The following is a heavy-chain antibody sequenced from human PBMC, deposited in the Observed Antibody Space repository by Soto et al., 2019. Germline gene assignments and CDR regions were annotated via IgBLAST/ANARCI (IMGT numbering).Heavy chain of an antibody. CDR2: ISYDGSNK. V-gene: IGHV3-30-3*01. D-gene: IGHD6-19*01. CDR1: GFTFSSYA. CDR3: VRDKSPYSSGWHNRHFDY. J-gene: IGHJ4*02. Sequence: QVQLVESGGGVVQPGRSLRLSCAASGFTFSSYAMHWVRQAPGKGLEWVAVISYDGSNKYYADSVKGRFTISTDNSKTLYLQVNSLRAEDTAVYYCVRDKSPYSSGWHNRHFDYWGQGTLVTVSS.